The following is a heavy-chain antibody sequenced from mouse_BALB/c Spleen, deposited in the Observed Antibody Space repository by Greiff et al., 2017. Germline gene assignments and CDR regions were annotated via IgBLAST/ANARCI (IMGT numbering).Heavy chain of an antibody. D-gene: IGHD2-3*01. J-gene: IGHJ4*01. Sequence: ESGPGLVKPSQSLSLTCSVTGYSITSGYYWNWIRQFPGNKLEWMGYISYDGSNNYNPSLKNRISITRDTSKNQFFLKLNSVTTEDTATYYCARWLLDYYAMDYWGQGTSVTVSS. V-gene: IGHV3-6*02. CDR3: ARWLLDYYAMDY. CDR2: ISYDGSN. CDR1: GYSITSGYY.